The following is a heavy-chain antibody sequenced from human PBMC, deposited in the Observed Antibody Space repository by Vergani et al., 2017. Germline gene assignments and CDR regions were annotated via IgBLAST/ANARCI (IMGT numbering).Heavy chain of an antibody. V-gene: IGHV3-23*01. J-gene: IGHJ5*02. CDR1: GFTFSSYA. CDR3: AKVPSPAYCSGGSCYYH. CDR2: ISGSGGST. D-gene: IGHD2-15*01. Sequence: EVQLLESGGGLVQPGGSLRLSCAASGFTFSSYAMNWVRQAPGKGLEWVSAISGSGGSTYYADSVKGRFTISRDNSKNTLYLQMNSLRAEDTAVYYCAKVPSPAYCSGGSCYYHWGQGTLVTVSS.